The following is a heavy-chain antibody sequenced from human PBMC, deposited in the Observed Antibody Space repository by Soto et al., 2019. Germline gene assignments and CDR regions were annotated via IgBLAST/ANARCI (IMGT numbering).Heavy chain of an antibody. J-gene: IGHJ4*02. CDR3: AKAVTVAGTLPYY. CDR2: INQDGSEK. V-gene: IGHV3-7*01. D-gene: IGHD6-19*01. Sequence: GGSLRLSCAASGFTFSDYSINWVRQAPGKGLEWVAKINQDGSEKYYGDSVKGRFTISRDNAKNSLFLQMSSLRVEDTAVYYCAKAVTVAGTLPYYSGQGTLVTVSS. CDR1: GFTFSDYS.